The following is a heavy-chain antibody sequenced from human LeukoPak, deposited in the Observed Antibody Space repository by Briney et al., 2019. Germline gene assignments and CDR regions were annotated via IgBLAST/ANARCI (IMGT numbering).Heavy chain of an antibody. J-gene: IGHJ4*02. CDR3: GRGDDFSGDH. D-gene: IGHD1-1*01. V-gene: IGHV3-7*04. CDR2: INPEGNEK. Sequence: PGGSLRLSCAVSGFTFSNFWMSWVRQAPGRGLEWVANINPEGNEKYHVESVKGRFIISRDNTKNLLFLQMNGLRVEDTAVYYCGRGDDFSGDHWGQGTLVTVSS. CDR1: GFTFSNFW.